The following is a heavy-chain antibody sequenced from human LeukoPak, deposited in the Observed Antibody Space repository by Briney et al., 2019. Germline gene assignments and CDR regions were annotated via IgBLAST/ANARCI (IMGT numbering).Heavy chain of an antibody. V-gene: IGHV4-59*01. CDR3: ARGFLAEHQPVWLHP. CDR1: GGSISGYH. J-gene: IGHJ5*02. CDR2: IYYSGST. Sequence: SGTLSLTCAVSGGSISGYHRSWVRQPPGKGLEWISYIYYSGSTIYNPSLKSRVTISVDTSKNKFSLRLSSVTAEDTAVDYCARGFLAEHQPVWLHPWAQGTLVTVSS. D-gene: IGHD3-3*01.